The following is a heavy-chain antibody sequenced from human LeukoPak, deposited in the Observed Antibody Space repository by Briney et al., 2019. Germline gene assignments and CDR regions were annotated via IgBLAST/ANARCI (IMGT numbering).Heavy chain of an antibody. Sequence: GGSLRLSCAASGFSFSSAWMNWVRQAPGKGLEWVGLTRSKTEGGTTDYAAPVRGRFTISRDDIQNTMYLQINSLKTEDTAVYYCRLVVTPQGLDSWGQGTLVTVSS. V-gene: IGHV3-15*01. CDR2: TRSKTEGGTT. CDR1: GFSFSSAW. D-gene: IGHD3-22*01. J-gene: IGHJ4*02. CDR3: RLVVTPQGLDS.